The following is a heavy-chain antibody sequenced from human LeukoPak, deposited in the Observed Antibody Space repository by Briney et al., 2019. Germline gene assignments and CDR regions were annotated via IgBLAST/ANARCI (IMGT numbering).Heavy chain of an antibody. D-gene: IGHD6-19*01. V-gene: IGHV4-59*01. CDR3: ARETRSGWYGVDY. Sequence: PSETLSLTCTVSGGYISSDYWNWIRQPPGKGLEWIGYIYSSGSTDYAPSLKSRVTISVDTSKNQFSLKLNSVTAADTAVYYCARETRSGWYGVDYWGQGTLVTVSS. CDR2: IYSSGST. CDR1: GGYISSDY. J-gene: IGHJ4*02.